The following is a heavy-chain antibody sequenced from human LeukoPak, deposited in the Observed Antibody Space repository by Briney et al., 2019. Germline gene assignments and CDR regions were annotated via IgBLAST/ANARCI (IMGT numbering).Heavy chain of an antibody. CDR1: GGSISGYY. J-gene: IGHJ4*02. CDR2: VFSSGST. V-gene: IGHV4-59*08. Sequence: SETLSLTCTVSGGSISGYYWSWIRQPPGKGLEWIGYVFSSGSTNYNPSLKSRVTISVDTSKNHFSLRLTSVTAADTAVYHCARHASTYYGSLDYRGQGTLVTVSS. CDR3: ARHASTYYGSLDY. D-gene: IGHD3-10*01.